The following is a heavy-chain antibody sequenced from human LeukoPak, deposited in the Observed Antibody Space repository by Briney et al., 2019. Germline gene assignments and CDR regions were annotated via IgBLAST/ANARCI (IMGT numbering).Heavy chain of an antibody. D-gene: IGHD5-18*01. CDR2: ISSSSGTI. V-gene: IGHV3-48*01. CDR3: ARALGYSYGYAVDY. CDR1: GFIFSNYN. Sequence: GGSLRLSCAASGFIFSNYNMNWVRQTPGKGLEWLSYISSSSGTIYYADSVKGRFTISGDNAKNSLHLQMNNLRAEDTAVYYCARALGYSYGYAVDYWGQGTRVTVSS. J-gene: IGHJ4*02.